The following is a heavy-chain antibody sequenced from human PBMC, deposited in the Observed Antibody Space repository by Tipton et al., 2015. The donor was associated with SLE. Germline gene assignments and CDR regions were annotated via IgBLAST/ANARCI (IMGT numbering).Heavy chain of an antibody. J-gene: IGHJ4*02. D-gene: IGHD3-3*01. CDR2: IHYSGST. V-gene: IGHV4-59*12. CDR3: AREPRSGYHDY. CDR1: GGSISTYY. Sequence: TLSLTCTVSGGSISTYYSWIRQSPGKGLEWIGYIHYSGSTNYNPSLKSRVTISVDTSKNQVSLKLSSVTAADTAVYYCAREPRSGYHDYWGQGTLVTVSS.